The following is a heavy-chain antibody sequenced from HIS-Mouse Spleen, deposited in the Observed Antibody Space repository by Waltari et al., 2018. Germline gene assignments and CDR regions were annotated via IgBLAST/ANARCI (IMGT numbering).Heavy chain of an antibody. D-gene: IGHD1-26*01. V-gene: IGHV3-30*18. J-gene: IGHJ4*02. CDR1: GFTFSSSG. Sequence: QVQLVESGGGVVQPGRSLRLSCAASGFTFSSSGISWARQAPGKGMEWVAVISYDGSNKYYADSVKGRFTISRDNSKNTLYLQMNSLRAEDTAVYYCAKDRGSPLYFDYWGQGTLVTVSS. CDR3: AKDRGSPLYFDY. CDR2: ISYDGSNK.